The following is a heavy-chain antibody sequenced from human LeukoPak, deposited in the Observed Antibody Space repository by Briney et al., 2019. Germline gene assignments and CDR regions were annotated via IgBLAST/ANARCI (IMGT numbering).Heavy chain of an antibody. D-gene: IGHD6-13*01. V-gene: IGHV3-74*01. J-gene: IGHJ6*04. CDR2: INSDGSST. CDR3: ARDHSSSWYDPLYYYYGMDV. Sequence: GGSLRLSCAASGFTFSSYWMHWVRQAPGKGLVWVSRINSDGSSTSYADSVKGRFTISRDNAKNTLYLQMNSLRAEDTAVYYCARDHSSSWYDPLYYYYGMDVWGKGTTVTVSS. CDR1: GFTFSSYW.